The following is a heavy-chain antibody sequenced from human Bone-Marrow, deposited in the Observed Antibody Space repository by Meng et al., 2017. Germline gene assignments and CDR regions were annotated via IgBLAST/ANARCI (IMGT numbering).Heavy chain of an antibody. CDR2: IIPIFGTA. V-gene: IGHV1-69*05. CDR1: GGTLSSYV. J-gene: IGHJ4*02. Sequence: SVKVSCKDSGGTLSSYVISWVRQAPGQGLEWMGGIIPIFGTANDAQKFQGRVTITTDESTSTAYMELSSLRTEDTAVYYCARAVHLGGGNSSVYWGQGTLVNVSS. CDR3: ARAVHLGGGNSSVY. D-gene: IGHD4-23*01.